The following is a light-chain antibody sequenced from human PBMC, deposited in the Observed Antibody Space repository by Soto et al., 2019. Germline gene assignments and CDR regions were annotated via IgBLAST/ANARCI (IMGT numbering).Light chain of an antibody. V-gene: IGLV1-47*02. CDR2: TND. J-gene: IGLJ3*02. Sequence: QSVLTQPPSAYGTPGQRVTISCSGRFSNIGSNYVYWYQQLPGTAPKLLIFTNDQRTSGVPGRFSGSKSGTSASLAISGLRSEDEADYYCAVWDDSLRGWVFGGGTKLTVL. CDR3: AVWDDSLRGWV. CDR1: FSNIGSNY.